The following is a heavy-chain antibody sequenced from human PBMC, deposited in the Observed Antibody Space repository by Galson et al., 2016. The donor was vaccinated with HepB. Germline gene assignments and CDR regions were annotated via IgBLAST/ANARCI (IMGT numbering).Heavy chain of an antibody. D-gene: IGHD2-21*01. CDR2: IYNTGNT. CDR1: GGSISTGVFY. J-gene: IGHJ3*01. V-gene: IGHV4-30-4*08. CDR3: ASGPPEGCGGSTCYLGAFDL. Sequence: TLSLTCTVSGGSISTGVFYWSWIRQPPGKGLEWIGYIYNTGNTYHNPSLESRIRISIDTSKDQVSLKVTSVTAADTAVYYCASGPPEGCGGSTCYLGAFDLWGQGTMVTVSS.